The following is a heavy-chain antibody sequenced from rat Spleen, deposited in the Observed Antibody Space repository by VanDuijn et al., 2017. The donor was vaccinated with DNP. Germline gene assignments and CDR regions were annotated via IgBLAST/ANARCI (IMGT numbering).Heavy chain of an antibody. V-gene: IGHV2-27*01. CDR2: VQSGGST. Sequence: QVQLKESGPGLVQPSQTLSLTCTVSGFSLTSYHVHWVRQPPGKGLEWMGRVQSGGSTDYNSGLKSRLSISRDTSKSQVFLQMNSLQTEETAIYFCTRAPYGSWALDAWGQGTSVTVSS. J-gene: IGHJ4*01. D-gene: IGHD1-3*01. CDR3: TRAPYGSWALDA. CDR1: GFSLTSYH.